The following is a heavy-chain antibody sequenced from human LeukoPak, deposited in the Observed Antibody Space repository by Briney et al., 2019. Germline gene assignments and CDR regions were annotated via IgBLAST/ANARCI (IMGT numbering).Heavy chain of an antibody. V-gene: IGHV5-51*01. D-gene: IGHD3-16*02. Sequence: GESLKISCKGSGYSFTSYWIGWMRQMPGKGLEWMGIIYPGDSDTRYSPSFQGQVTISADKSISTDYLQWSSLKASDTAMYYCARRRLGELSSTSFDYWGQGTLVTVSS. CDR3: ARRRLGELSSTSFDY. CDR2: IYPGDSDT. CDR1: GYSFTSYW. J-gene: IGHJ4*02.